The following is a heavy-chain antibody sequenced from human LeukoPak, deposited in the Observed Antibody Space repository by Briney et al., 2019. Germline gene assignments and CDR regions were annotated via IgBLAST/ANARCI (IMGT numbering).Heavy chain of an antibody. Sequence: ASVKVSCKASGYTSTSYYTHWVRQAPGQGLEWMGIINPSGGSTSYAQKFQGRVTMTRDTSTSTVYMELSSLRSEDTAVYYCATEPAAPIYYGMDVWGQGTTVTVSS. J-gene: IGHJ6*02. CDR2: INPSGGST. D-gene: IGHD2-2*01. CDR1: GYTSTSYY. CDR3: ATEPAAPIYYGMDV. V-gene: IGHV1-46*01.